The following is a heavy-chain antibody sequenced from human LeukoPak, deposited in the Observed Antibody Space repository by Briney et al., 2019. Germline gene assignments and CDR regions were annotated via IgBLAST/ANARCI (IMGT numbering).Heavy chain of an antibody. V-gene: IGHV3-7*01. CDR3: AREDGYCSGGNCYSYFDS. CDR2: IKKTGSET. Sequence: GSLILSCAASGFTFSHFWMSWVRQAPGKGLEWVAYIKKTGSETYYVDSVKGRFTITRDNTRNSLFLQMYSLGAEDTAVYFCAREDGYCSGGNCYSYFDSWGQGTLVTVSS. D-gene: IGHD2-15*01. J-gene: IGHJ4*02. CDR1: GFTFSHFW.